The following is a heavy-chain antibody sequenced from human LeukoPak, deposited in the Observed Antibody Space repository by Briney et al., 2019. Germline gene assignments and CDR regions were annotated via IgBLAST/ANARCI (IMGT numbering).Heavy chain of an antibody. CDR1: GGSFSGYY. CDR2: IDHSGST. D-gene: IGHD3-22*01. V-gene: IGHV4-34*01. J-gene: IGHJ4*02. Sequence: PSETLSLTCAAYGGSFSGYYWSWIRQPPGKGLEWIGEIDHSGSTNYNPSLMSRVTISVDTSKNQFSLKLSSVTAADTAVYYCARGRFDSSGYYFGPIYYFDYWGQGTLVTVSS. CDR3: ARGRFDSSGYYFGPIYYFDY.